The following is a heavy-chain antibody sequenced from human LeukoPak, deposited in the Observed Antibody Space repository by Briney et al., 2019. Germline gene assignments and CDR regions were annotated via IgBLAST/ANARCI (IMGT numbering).Heavy chain of an antibody. V-gene: IGHV4-59*01. Sequence: PSETLSLTCTVSGGSISRYHWSWLRQPPGKGLEWIGYISYSGSTNYTPSLKSRVTISVDTSKNQFSLKLSSLTAADTAVYYGARGTYGSSWQLEHFDYWGQGTLVTVSS. CDR1: GGSISRYH. D-gene: IGHD6-13*01. J-gene: IGHJ4*02. CDR3: ARGTYGSSWQLEHFDY. CDR2: ISYSGST.